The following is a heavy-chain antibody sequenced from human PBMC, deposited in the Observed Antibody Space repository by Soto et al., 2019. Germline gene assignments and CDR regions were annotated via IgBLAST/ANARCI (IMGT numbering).Heavy chain of an antibody. CDR1: GGSISSGDYY. J-gene: IGHJ4*02. CDR2: IYYSGST. D-gene: IGHD7-27*01. Sequence: TLSLPCTVSGGSISSGDYYWSWIRQPPGKGLEWIGYIYYSGSTYYNPSLKSRVTISVDTSKNQFSLKLSSVTAADTAVYYCARDLWGGMTLDYWGQGTLVTVSS. CDR3: ARDLWGGMTLDY. V-gene: IGHV4-30-4*01.